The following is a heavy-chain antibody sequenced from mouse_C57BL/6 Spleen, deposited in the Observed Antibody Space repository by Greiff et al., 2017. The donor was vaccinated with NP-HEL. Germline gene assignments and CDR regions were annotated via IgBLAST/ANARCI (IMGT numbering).Heavy chain of an antibody. CDR1: GYSITSGYY. CDR3: ARESNYVDY. V-gene: IGHV3-6*01. J-gene: IGHJ2*01. Sequence: EVKVEESGPGLVKPSQSLSLTCSVTGYSITSGYYWNWIRQFPGNKLEWMGYISYDGSNNYNPSLKNRISITRDTSKNQFFLKLNSVTTEDTATYYCARESNYVDYWGQGTTLTVSS. CDR2: ISYDGSN.